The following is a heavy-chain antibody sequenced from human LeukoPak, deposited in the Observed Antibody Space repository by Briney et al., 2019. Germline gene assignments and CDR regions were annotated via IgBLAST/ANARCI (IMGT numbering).Heavy chain of an antibody. CDR1: GFTFSNYE. Sequence: GGSLRLSCAASGFTFSNYEMNWVRQAPGKGLEWVSYISNSGSTIYYADSVTGRFTISRDNAKNSLYLQMNSLRAEDTAVYYCAELGITMIGGVWGKGTTVTISS. J-gene: IGHJ6*04. D-gene: IGHD3-10*02. CDR3: AELGITMIGGV. CDR2: ISNSGSTI. V-gene: IGHV3-48*03.